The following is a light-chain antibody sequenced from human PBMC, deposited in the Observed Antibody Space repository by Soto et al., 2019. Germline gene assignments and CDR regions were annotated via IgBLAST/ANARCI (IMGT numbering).Light chain of an antibody. CDR1: QSVNSN. CDR2: GTS. Sequence: EIVMTQSPATLSVSLGERATLSCRASQSVNSNLAWYQQKPGQAPRLLIYGTSTRATGIPARFSGSGSGTEFTLTISSLQSEDFAVYYCQQYNNWPQTFGQGTKVDIK. CDR3: QQYNNWPQT. V-gene: IGKV3-15*01. J-gene: IGKJ1*01.